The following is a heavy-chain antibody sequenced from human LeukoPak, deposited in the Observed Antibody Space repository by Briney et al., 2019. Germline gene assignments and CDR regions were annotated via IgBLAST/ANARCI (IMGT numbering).Heavy chain of an antibody. CDR1: GGSISSGGYY. CDR2: INHSGST. Sequence: SETLSLTCTVSGGSISSGGYYWSWIRQPPGKGLEWIGEINHSGSTNYNPSLKSRVTISVDTSKNQFSLKLSSVTAADTAVYYCARIGRSLDYWGQGTLVTVSS. J-gene: IGHJ4*02. D-gene: IGHD1-14*01. V-gene: IGHV4-39*07. CDR3: ARIGRSLDY.